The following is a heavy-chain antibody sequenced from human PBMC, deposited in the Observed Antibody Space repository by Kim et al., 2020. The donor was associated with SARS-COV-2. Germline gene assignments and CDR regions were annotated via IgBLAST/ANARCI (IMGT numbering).Heavy chain of an antibody. CDR3: GCPYYYGSGSYYNDDAFDI. Sequence: SETLSLTCTVSGGSISSSSYYWGWIRQPPGKGLEWIGSIYYSGSTYYNTSLKSRVTISVDTSKNQFSLKLSSVTAADTAVYYCGCPYYYGSGSYYNDDAFDIWGQGTMVTVSS. CDR2: IYYSGST. CDR1: GGSISSSSYY. V-gene: IGHV4-39*01. J-gene: IGHJ3*02. D-gene: IGHD3-10*01.